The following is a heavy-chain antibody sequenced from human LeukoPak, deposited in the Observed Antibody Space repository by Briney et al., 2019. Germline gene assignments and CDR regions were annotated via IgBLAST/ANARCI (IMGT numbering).Heavy chain of an antibody. CDR3: ASTYYYGSGSYYNPPRY. CDR2: ISAYNCNT. CDR1: GYTFTSYG. D-gene: IGHD3-10*01. J-gene: IGHJ4*02. V-gene: IGHV1-18*01. Sequence: GASVRVSCKASGYTFTSYGISWVRQAPGQGVEWMGWISAYNCNTNYAQKLQGRVTMTTDTSTSTAYMELRSLRSDDTAVYYCASTYYYGSGSYYNPPRYWGQGTLVTVSS.